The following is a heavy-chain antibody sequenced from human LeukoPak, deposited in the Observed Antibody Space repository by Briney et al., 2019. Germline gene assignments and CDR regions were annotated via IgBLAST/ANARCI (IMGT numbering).Heavy chain of an antibody. Sequence: GGSLRLSCAASGFTVSSNYMSWVRQAPGKGLEWVSVIYSGGSTYYADSVKGRFTISRDNSKNTLYLQMDSLRAEDTAVYYCARVTDEAFDIWGQGTMVTVSS. CDR3: ARVTDEAFDI. CDR1: GFTVSSNY. V-gene: IGHV3-53*01. D-gene: IGHD4-11*01. J-gene: IGHJ3*02. CDR2: IYSGGST.